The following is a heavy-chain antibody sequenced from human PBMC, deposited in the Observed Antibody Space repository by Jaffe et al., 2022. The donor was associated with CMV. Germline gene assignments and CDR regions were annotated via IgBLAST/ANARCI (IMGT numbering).Heavy chain of an antibody. J-gene: IGHJ6*03. V-gene: IGHV4-34*01. CDR1: GGSFSGYY. CDR2: INHSGST. D-gene: IGHD6-13*01. Sequence: QVQLQQWGAGLLKPSETLSLTCAVYGGSFSGYYWSWIRQPPGKGLEWIGEINHSGSTNYNPSLKSRVTISVDTSKNQFSLKLSSVTAADTAVYYCARGLIQSSWYTRRPSYYMDVWGKGTTVTVSS. CDR3: ARGLIQSSWYTRRPSYYMDV.